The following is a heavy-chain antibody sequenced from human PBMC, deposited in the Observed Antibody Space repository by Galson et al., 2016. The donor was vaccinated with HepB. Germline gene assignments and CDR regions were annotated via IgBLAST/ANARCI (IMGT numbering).Heavy chain of an antibody. V-gene: IGHV3-9*01. CDR3: AKGLDKHYNWKAAWFDP. Sequence: SLRLSCAASGFTFDDYAMHWVRQAPGKGLEWVSSISWNRGSVGYADSVKGRFTISRDNAKNFLYLQMNSLRAEDTAFYYCAKGLDKHYNWKAAWFDPWGQGTLVTVSS. CDR1: GFTFDDYA. D-gene: IGHD1-20*01. J-gene: IGHJ5*02. CDR2: ISWNRGSV.